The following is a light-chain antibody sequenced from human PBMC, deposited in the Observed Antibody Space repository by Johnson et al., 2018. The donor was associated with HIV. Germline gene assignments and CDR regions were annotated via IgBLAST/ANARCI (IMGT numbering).Light chain of an antibody. CDR2: ATN. V-gene: IGLV1-51*01. J-gene: IGLJ1*01. Sequence: QSVLTQPPSVSAAPGQKVTVSCSGSSSNIGSNDVSWYQQFPGAAPKLLIYATNKRPSGIPDRFSGSKSGPSATLGITGLQPGDEADYYCGTWESSLSAYVIGTGTKVTVL. CDR1: SSNIGSND. CDR3: GTWESSLSAYV.